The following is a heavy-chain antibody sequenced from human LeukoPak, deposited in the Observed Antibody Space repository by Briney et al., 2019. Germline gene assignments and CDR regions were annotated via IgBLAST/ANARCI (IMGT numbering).Heavy chain of an antibody. D-gene: IGHD3-10*02. V-gene: IGHV3-48*03. Sequence: GGSLRLSCAASGFTFSSYEMNWVRQAPGKGLEWVSYISSTGSTIYYADSVKGRFTISRDNAKNSLYLQMNSLRAEDTAVYYCAELGITMIGGVWGKGTTVTISS. CDR3: AELGITMIGGV. J-gene: IGHJ6*04. CDR1: GFTFSSYE. CDR2: ISSTGSTI.